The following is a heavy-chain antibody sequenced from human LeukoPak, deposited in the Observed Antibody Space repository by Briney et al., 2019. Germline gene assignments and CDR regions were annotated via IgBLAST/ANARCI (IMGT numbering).Heavy chain of an antibody. CDR1: GDSISGKY. Sequence: SETLSLTCIVSGDSISGKYWSWIRRPAGKGLEWLGRIYSSGTTDYSPSLMSRVTMSLDTSKNHISLRLRSVTAADTAVYYCARLDILVPRAVEWFDPWGQGTVVTVSS. CDR2: IYSSGTT. V-gene: IGHV4-4*07. J-gene: IGHJ5*01. CDR3: ARLDILVPRAVEWFDP. D-gene: IGHD2-2*01.